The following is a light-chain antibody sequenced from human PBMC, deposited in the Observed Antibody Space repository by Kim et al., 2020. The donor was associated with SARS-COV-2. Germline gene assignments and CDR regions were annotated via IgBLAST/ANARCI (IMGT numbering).Light chain of an antibody. CDR2: EVS. Sequence: GRSVTISCTGPSTDVAGYNHVSWFQQSPGKAPQRMIDEVSARPSGVPDRFSGSKSGNTAFLTVSGLQAEDEAYYYCSSYAGSNTLLFGGGTQLTVL. CDR1: STDVAGYNH. V-gene: IGLV2-8*01. CDR3: SSYAGSNTLL. J-gene: IGLJ3*02.